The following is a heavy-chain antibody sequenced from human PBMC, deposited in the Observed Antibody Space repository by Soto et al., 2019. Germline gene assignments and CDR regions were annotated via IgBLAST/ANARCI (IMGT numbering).Heavy chain of an antibody. Sequence: QVQLVQSGAEVKKPGSSVKVSCKASGGTFSSYAIRWVRQAPGQGLEWRGGIIPIFGTANYEQKFQGRVTINADESTSTAYMELGSLRAEDTAVYYCARLGFRHRTSPGVDVWGQGTTVTVSS. V-gene: IGHV1-69*01. D-gene: IGHD3-10*01. CDR3: ARLGFRHRTSPGVDV. CDR1: GGTFSSYA. J-gene: IGHJ6*02. CDR2: IIPIFGTA.